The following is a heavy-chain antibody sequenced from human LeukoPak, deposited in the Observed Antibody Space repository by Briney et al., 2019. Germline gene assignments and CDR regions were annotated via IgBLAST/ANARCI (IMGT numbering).Heavy chain of an antibody. CDR2: ASYDGINA. D-gene: IGHD6-13*01. CDR3: AKVLQYSSSWYVLDY. CDR1: GFTFSNYG. Sequence: GMSLRLSCAASGFTFSNYGMHWVRQAPGKGLEWVAVASYDGINAYYGGSVKGRFTISRDNSKNTMYLQMNSLRAEDTAVYYCAKVLQYSSSWYVLDYWGQGTLVTVSS. J-gene: IGHJ4*02. V-gene: IGHV3-30*18.